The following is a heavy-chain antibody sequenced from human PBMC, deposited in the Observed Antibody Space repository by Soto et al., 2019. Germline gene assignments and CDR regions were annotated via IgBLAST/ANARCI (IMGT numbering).Heavy chain of an antibody. D-gene: IGHD3-22*01. V-gene: IGHV3-30-3*01. CDR1: GFTFSSYA. CDR2: ISYDGSNK. CDR3: ERDQVVVITTNYYYGMDV. Sequence: GGSLRLSCAASGFTFSSYAMHWVRQAPGKGLEWVAVISYDGSNKYYADSVKGRFTISRDNSKNTLYLQMNSLRAEDTAVYYCERDQVVVITTNYYYGMDVWGQGTTVTVSS. J-gene: IGHJ6*02.